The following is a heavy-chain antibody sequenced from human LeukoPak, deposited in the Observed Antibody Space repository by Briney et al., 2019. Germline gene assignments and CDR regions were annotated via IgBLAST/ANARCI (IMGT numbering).Heavy chain of an antibody. J-gene: IGHJ3*02. CDR1: GYRFTSDW. CDR2: IFLGDSDT. CDR3: ARLQSGSGIDI. D-gene: IGHD2-15*01. Sequence: GESLKISCKGSGYRFTSDWIGWVRQMPGKGVEWMGIIFLGDSDTRYSPSFQGQVTISADKSNSTAYLQWSSLKASDTAMYYCARLQSGSGIDIWGQGTMVTVSS. V-gene: IGHV5-51*01.